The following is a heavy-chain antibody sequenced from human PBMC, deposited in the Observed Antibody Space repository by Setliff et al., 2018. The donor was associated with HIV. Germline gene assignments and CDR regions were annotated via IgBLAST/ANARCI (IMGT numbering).Heavy chain of an antibody. D-gene: IGHD6-13*01. Sequence: PSETLSLTCAVYGGSFSDYYWSWIRQPPGKRLEWLGSIYDSGSTSYNPSLSGRLTISVDTSKNQVSLRLSSATAADTGVYYCARHRDPPGTSWIYYYYYMDLWGEGTTVTVSS. V-gene: IGHV4-34*01. CDR3: ARHRDPPGTSWIYYYYYMDL. CDR1: GGSFSDYY. J-gene: IGHJ6*03. CDR2: IYDSGST.